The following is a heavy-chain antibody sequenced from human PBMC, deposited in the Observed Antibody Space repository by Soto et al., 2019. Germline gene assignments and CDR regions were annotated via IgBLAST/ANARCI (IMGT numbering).Heavy chain of an antibody. CDR2: VHHSGST. V-gene: IGHV4-4*02. CDR1: GGSIDSPNW. Sequence: SETLSLTCAVSGGSIDSPNWWTWVRQPPGKRLEWIGEVHHSGSTNYNPSFNSRVSMSVDKSENQLSLRLTSVTAADTAIYFCARTRPSGSLAAVGFDYWGQGTLVTVSS. CDR3: ARTRPSGSLAAVGFDY. J-gene: IGHJ4*02. D-gene: IGHD6-13*01.